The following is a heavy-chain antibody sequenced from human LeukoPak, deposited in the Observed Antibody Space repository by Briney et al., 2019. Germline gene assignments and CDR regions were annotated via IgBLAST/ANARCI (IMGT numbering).Heavy chain of an antibody. D-gene: IGHD3-3*01. V-gene: IGHV3-23*01. J-gene: IGHJ4*02. CDR3: AKRIYDFWSGLDY. Sequence: GGSLRLSCAASGFTFSSYTMSWVRQAPGKGLEWVSAISGSGGSTYYADSVKGRFTISRDNSKNTLYLQMNSLRAEDTAVYYCAKRIYDFWSGLDYWGQGTLVTVSS. CDR2: ISGSGGST. CDR1: GFTFSSYT.